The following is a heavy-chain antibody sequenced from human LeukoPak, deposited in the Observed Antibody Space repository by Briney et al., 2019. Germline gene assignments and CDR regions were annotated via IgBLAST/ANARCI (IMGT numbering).Heavy chain of an antibody. CDR2: ISGSGGST. CDR3: AKPSLVVVVATTPADY. CDR1: GFTFSSYA. V-gene: IGHV3-23*01. J-gene: IGHJ4*02. Sequence: GGSLRLSCAASGFTFSSYAMSWVRQAPGKGLEWVSAISGSGGSTYYADSVEGRFTISRDNSKNTLYLQMNSLRAEDTAVYYCAKPSLVVVVATTPADYWGQGTLVTVSS. D-gene: IGHD2-15*01.